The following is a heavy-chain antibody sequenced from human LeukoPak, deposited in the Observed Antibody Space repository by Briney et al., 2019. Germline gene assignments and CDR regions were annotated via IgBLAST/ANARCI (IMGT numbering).Heavy chain of an antibody. CDR1: GFTFSSYS. CDR3: ARRGAVADAFDI. J-gene: IGHJ3*02. Sequence: GGSLRLSCAASGFTFSSYSMSWVRQAPGKGLEWVSSISSSSSYIYYADSVKGRFTISRDNAKNSLYLQMNSLRAEDTAVYYCARRGAVADAFDIWGQGTMVTVSS. D-gene: IGHD4-23*01. CDR2: ISSSSSYI. V-gene: IGHV3-21*01.